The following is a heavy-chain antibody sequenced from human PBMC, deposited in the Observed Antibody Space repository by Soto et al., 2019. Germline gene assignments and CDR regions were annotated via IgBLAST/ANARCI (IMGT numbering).Heavy chain of an antibody. V-gene: IGHV3-66*01. J-gene: IGHJ4*02. CDR3: ARDRGDRSGYLFDF. Sequence: EVRLVESGGGLVQPGGSLRLSCTVYGFTVNSNSMNWVRQAPGKGLEWVSVLYSDDNTYYADSVKGRFTIFRDISKNTVYLHMNRLRVEDTAVYFCARDRGDRSGYLFDFWGQGNLVTVSS. CDR2: LYSDDNT. D-gene: IGHD3-22*01. CDR1: GFTVNSNS.